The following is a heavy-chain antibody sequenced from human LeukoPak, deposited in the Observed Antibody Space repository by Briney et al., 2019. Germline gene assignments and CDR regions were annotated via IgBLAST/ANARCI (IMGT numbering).Heavy chain of an antibody. Sequence: ASVKVSCKASGYTFTSYAMNWVRQAPGQGLEWMGWVNTKTGNPTYAQGFTGRFVFSSDTSVSTAYLQISSLKAEDTAVYYCARISSGWPYWGQGTLVTVSS. CDR2: VNTKTGNP. CDR1: GYTFTSYA. CDR3: ARISSGWPY. D-gene: IGHD6-19*01. J-gene: IGHJ4*02. V-gene: IGHV7-4-1*02.